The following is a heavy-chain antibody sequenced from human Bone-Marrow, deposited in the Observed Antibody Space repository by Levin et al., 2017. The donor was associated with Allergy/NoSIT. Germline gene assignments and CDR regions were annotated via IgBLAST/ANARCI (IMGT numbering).Heavy chain of an antibody. J-gene: IGHJ4*02. CDR1: GFIFSNYG. Sequence: GGSLRLSCAASGFIFSNYGMHWVRQAPGKGLEWVAVIWYDGNNKKYGDSVKGRFTISRDNSKNTLNLQMNSLRVEDSAVYYCARDDDDGKPVDYWGQGVCTDEKHKKYGSSWKVRFNISRDNSKYTLNLQMNSLRVEDSAVYYCARDDDDGKPVDYWGQGTLVTVSP. V-gene: IGHV3-33*01. CDR3: ARDDDDGKPVDYWGQGVCTDEKHKKYGSSWKVRFNISRDNSKYTLNLQMNSLRVEDSAVYYCARDDDDGKPVDY. D-gene: IGHD1-26*01. CDR2: IWYDGNNK.